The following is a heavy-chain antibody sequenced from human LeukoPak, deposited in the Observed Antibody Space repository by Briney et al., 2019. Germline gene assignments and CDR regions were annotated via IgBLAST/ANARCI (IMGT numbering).Heavy chain of an antibody. CDR2: ISSSSSYI. J-gene: IGHJ6*03. D-gene: IGHD3-10*01. CDR3: ARLVKPINYYGSGRTRQNMDV. Sequence: GGSLRLSCAASGFTFSSYSMNWVRQAPGKGLEWVSSISSSSSYIYYADSVKGRFTISRDNAKNSLYLQMNSLRAEDTAVYYCARLVKPINYYGSGRTRQNMDVWGKGTTVTISS. V-gene: IGHV3-21*01. CDR1: GFTFSSYS.